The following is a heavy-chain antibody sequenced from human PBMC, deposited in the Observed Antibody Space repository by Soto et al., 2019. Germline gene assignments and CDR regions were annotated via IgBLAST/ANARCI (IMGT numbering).Heavy chain of an antibody. V-gene: IGHV1-18*01. CDR2: ITGDTHEA. CDR1: GYTFDRYA. CDR3: ARVRPTAH. J-gene: IGHJ4*02. Sequence: QVQLVQSGAEVKKPGASVTVSCKASGYTFDRYAMSGLRQAPGQGLEWMGWITGDTHEATYAQKFQGRVSLTRDRSTTTAYMELMSLRYDDTAVYYCARVRPTAHWGQGTLVTVSS.